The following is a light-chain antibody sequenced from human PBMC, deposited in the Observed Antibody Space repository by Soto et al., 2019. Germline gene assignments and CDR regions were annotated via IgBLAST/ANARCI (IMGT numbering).Light chain of an antibody. V-gene: IGKV1-39*01. CDR2: GAS. J-gene: IGKJ2*01. CDR1: QSINSY. Sequence: DIQMTQSPSSLSASVGDRVTITCRASQSINSYLNWFQQKPGKGPKLLIYGASSLQSGVPSRFSGSGSGTDLTLTISRLQREEFATYFCQRVDSSPYTWGQGTKLEIK. CDR3: QRVDSSPYT.